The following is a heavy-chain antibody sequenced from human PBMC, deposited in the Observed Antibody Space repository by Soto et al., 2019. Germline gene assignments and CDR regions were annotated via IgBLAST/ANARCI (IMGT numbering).Heavy chain of an antibody. Sequence: SETLSLTCTVSGGSISSYYWSWIRQPPGKGLEWIGYIYYSGSTNYNPSLKSRVTISVDTSKNQFSLKLSSVTAADTAVYYCARAGTSGYDILTGYSNHFDYWGQGTLVTVSS. V-gene: IGHV4-59*01. CDR3: ARAGTSGYDILTGYSNHFDY. J-gene: IGHJ4*02. CDR1: GGSISSYY. CDR2: IYYSGST. D-gene: IGHD3-9*01.